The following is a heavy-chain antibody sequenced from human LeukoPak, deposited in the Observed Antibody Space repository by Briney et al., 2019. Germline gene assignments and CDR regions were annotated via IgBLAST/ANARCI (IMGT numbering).Heavy chain of an antibody. CDR2: IIPILGIA. J-gene: IGHJ3*02. V-gene: IGHV1-69*04. CDR1: GGTFSSYA. CDR3: ARDRFGAYCGGDCQDAFDI. Sequence: SVKVSCKASGGTFSSYAISWVRQAPGQGLEWMGRIIPILGIANYAQKFQGRVTITADKSTSTAYMELSSLRSEDTAVYYCARDRFGAYCGGDCQDAFDIWGQGTMVTVSS. D-gene: IGHD2-21*01.